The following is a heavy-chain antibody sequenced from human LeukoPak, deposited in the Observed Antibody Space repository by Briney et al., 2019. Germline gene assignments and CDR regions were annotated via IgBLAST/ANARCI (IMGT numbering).Heavy chain of an antibody. CDR3: ARERSRYNYGPLDY. V-gene: IGHV3-21*01. D-gene: IGHD5-18*01. J-gene: IGHJ4*02. CDR2: ISSSTSYI. CDR1: GFTFSAYS. Sequence: PGGSLRLSCAASGFTFSAYSMNWVRQAPGKGLEWVSSISSSTSYIYYADSVKGRFTISRDNAKNSLYLQMNSLRAEDTAVYYCARERSRYNYGPLDYWGQGTLVTVSS.